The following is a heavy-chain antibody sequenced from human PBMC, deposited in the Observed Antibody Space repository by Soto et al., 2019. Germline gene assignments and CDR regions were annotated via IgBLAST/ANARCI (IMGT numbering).Heavy chain of an antibody. J-gene: IGHJ3*02. D-gene: IGHD3-10*01. CDR3: ARGVGSAFDI. Sequence: PSETLSLTCTVSGGSISSRAYYWSWIRQPPGKGLEWIGYIYYSGSTYYNPSLKSRVTISVDTSKNQFSLKLSSVTAADTAVYYCARGVGSAFDIWGQGTMVTVS. V-gene: IGHV4-30-4*01. CDR2: IYYSGST. CDR1: GGSISSRAYY.